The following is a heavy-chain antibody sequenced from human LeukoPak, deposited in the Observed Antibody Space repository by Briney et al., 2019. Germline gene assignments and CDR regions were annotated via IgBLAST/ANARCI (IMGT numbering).Heavy chain of an antibody. CDR1: GGSFSDDY. Sequence: SETLSLTCAVYGGSFSDDYWSWIRQSPGEGLEWIGEINHTGGTNYNPSLKSRVTISQDRSKNQFFLKPYFVTAADTALYFCARGRWDVRFQHWGQGTLVTVTS. D-gene: IGHD4-23*01. CDR2: INHTGGT. J-gene: IGHJ1*01. CDR3: ARGRWDVRFQH. V-gene: IGHV4-34*01.